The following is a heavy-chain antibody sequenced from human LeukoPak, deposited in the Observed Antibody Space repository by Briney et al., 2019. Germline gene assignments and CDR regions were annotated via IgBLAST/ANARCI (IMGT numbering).Heavy chain of an antibody. D-gene: IGHD2-2*01. Sequence: GGSLRLSCAASGFTFSSYAMSWVRQAPGKGLEWVSPISSSSGGRYYADAVKGRFTISRDNSENTLYLQMNNLRAEHTAIYYCAKYQLLAVHNADYYYYGMDVWGKGTTVTVSS. CDR2: ISSSSGGR. CDR3: AKYQLLAVHNADYYYYGMDV. CDR1: GFTFSSYA. V-gene: IGHV3-23*01. J-gene: IGHJ6*04.